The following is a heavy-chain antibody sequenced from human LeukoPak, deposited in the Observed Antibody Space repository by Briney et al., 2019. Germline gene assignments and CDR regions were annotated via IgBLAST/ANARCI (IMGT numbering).Heavy chain of an antibody. V-gene: IGHV3-30-3*01. D-gene: IGHD3-9*01. CDR1: GFTFSSYA. CDR2: ISYDGSNK. CDR3: ARDRPHYDILTGDYYYYYGMDV. J-gene: IGHJ6*02. Sequence: GRSLRLSCAASGFTFSSYAMRWVRQAPGKGLEWVAVISYDGSNKYYADSVKGRFTISRDNSKNTLYLQMNSLRAEDTAVYYCARDRPHYDILTGDYYYYYGMDVWGQGTTVTVSS.